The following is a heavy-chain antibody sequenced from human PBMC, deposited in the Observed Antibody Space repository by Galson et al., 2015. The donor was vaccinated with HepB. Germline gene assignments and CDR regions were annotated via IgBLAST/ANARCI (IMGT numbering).Heavy chain of an antibody. CDR2: INAGNGNT. J-gene: IGHJ5*02. CDR1: GYTFISHT. CDR3: ASETISSTWYSSWFDP. Sequence: SVKVSCKASGYTFISHTIHWVRQAPGQRLEWMGWINAGNGNTKYSQRFQDRVTITSDTSATTVYMELSSLRSEDTAVYYCASETISSTWYSSWFDPWGQGTLVPVSS. D-gene: IGHD6-13*01. V-gene: IGHV1-3*01.